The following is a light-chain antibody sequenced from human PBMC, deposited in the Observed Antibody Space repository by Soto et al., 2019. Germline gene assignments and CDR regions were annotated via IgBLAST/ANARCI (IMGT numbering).Light chain of an antibody. Sequence: TLSPATLSFSPGQTATLSCKASQSISEFLAWYQQKPGQPPRLLIYDASNRATGIPARFSGSGSGTDFTLTISSLEPDDFAVYYCQQRSSWPRITFGQGARLAIK. CDR2: DAS. V-gene: IGKV3-11*01. J-gene: IGKJ5*01. CDR3: QQRSSWPRIT. CDR1: QSISEF.